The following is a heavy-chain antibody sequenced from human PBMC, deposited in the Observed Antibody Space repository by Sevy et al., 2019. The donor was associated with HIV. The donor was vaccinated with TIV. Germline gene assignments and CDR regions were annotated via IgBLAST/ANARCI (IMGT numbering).Heavy chain of an antibody. J-gene: IGHJ5*02. D-gene: IGHD3-3*01. CDR3: ARSGFLEWAGSTRGPRNWFDP. V-gene: IGHV4-59*13. Sequence: SETLSLTCSVSGGSMRNFYWSWIRQPPGKGLEWIGNIYYSGSTNYNPSLKSRVTMSVDTSKNQFSLKLGSFTAADTAVYYCARSGFLEWAGSTRGPRNWFDPWGQGTLVTVSS. CDR2: IYYSGST. CDR1: GGSMRNFY.